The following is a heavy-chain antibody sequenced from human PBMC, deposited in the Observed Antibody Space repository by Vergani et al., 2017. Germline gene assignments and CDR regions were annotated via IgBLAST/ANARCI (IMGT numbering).Heavy chain of an antibody. CDR2: IYYSGST. V-gene: IGHV4-31*03. Sequence: QVQLQESGPGLVKPSQTLSLTCTVSGGSISSGGYYWSCIRQHPGKGLEWIGYIYYSGSTYYNPSLKSRVTISGDPSKNQFALKLSSVTAADTAVYYCARVAYCSGGSCYPPRVDYWGQGTLVTVSS. CDR1: GGSISSGGYY. CDR3: ARVAYCSGGSCYPPRVDY. J-gene: IGHJ4*02. D-gene: IGHD2-15*01.